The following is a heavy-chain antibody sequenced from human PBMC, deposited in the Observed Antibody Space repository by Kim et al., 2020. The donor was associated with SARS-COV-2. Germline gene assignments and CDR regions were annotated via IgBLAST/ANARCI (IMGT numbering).Heavy chain of an antibody. CDR2: INHSGST. Sequence: SETLSLTCAVYGGSFSGYYWSWIRQPPGKGLEWIGEINHSGSTNYNPSLKSRVTISVDTSKNQFSLKLSSVTAADTAVYYCARGRLWDSSSWYLADPNWFDPWGQGTLVTVSS. J-gene: IGHJ5*02. D-gene: IGHD6-13*01. CDR1: GGSFSGYY. V-gene: IGHV4-34*01. CDR3: ARGRLWDSSSWYLADPNWFDP.